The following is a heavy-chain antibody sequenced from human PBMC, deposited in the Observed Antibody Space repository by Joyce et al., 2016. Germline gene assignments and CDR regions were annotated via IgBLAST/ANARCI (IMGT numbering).Heavy chain of an antibody. CDR2: IKPMFGTA. CDR3: ARSHTYYDSFFDY. CDR1: GGTFSSYA. Sequence: QVQLVQPGAEVKKPGSSVKVSCKASGGTFSSYAISWVRQAPGQGLEWMGGIKPMFGTANYAQKFQGRVTITADEYTSTAYMELSSLRSEDTAVYYCARSHTYYDSFFDYWGQGTLVTVSS. D-gene: IGHD3-3*01. J-gene: IGHJ4*02. V-gene: IGHV1-69*01.